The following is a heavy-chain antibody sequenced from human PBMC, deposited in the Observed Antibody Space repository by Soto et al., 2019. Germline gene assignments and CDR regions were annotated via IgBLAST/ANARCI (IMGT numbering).Heavy chain of an antibody. CDR2: IWYDGSNK. J-gene: IGHJ3*01. CDR3: ARAQYTGSYFDACDV. D-gene: IGHD1-26*01. Sequence: PGGSLRLSCAAYGFSFSSYGMHWVRQAPGKGLDWVAVIWYDGSNKYYAESVKGRFTISRDNSKNTLYVQMNSLSVEDTAVYYCARAQYTGSYFDACDVWAKGQWS. V-gene: IGHV3-33*03. CDR1: GFSFSSYG.